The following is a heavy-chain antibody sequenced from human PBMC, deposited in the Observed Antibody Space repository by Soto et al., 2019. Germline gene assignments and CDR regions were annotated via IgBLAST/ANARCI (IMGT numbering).Heavy chain of an antibody. CDR3: ARGYSSSWGPNDAFDI. J-gene: IGHJ3*02. CDR1: GFTFSSYS. Sequence: PGGSLRLSCAASGFTFSSYSMNWVRQAPGKGLEWVSSISSSSSYIYYADSVKGRFTISRDNAKNSLYLQMNSLRAEDTAVYYCARGYSSSWGPNDAFDIWGQGTMVTVSS. V-gene: IGHV3-21*01. D-gene: IGHD6-13*01. CDR2: ISSSSSYI.